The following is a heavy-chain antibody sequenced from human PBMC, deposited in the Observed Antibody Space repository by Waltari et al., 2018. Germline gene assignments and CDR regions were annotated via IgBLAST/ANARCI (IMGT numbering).Heavy chain of an antibody. Sequence: QLQLQESGPGLVKPSETLSLTCTVSGGSIRSSGYYWGWIRQPPGEGLEWIASIYYSGGSFYSPSLKSRVTISVDTSKDQFSLRLSSVSAADTAVYYCGRKRDCNRGGCFFDYWGQGILVTVSS. V-gene: IGHV4-39*07. J-gene: IGHJ4*02. CDR3: GRKRDCNRGGCFFDY. D-gene: IGHD2-21*02. CDR1: GGSIRSSGYY. CDR2: IYYSGGS.